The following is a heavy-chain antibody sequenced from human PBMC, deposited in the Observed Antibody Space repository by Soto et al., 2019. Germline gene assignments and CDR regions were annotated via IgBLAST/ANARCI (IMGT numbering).Heavy chain of an antibody. J-gene: IGHJ4*02. CDR3: ALGEGYCSGGSCYTGVQYYFDY. CDR2: ISWNSGSI. V-gene: IGHV3-9*01. Sequence: GGSLRLSCAASGFTFDDYAMHWVRQAPGKGLEWVSGISWNSGSIGYADSVKGRFTISRDNAKNSLYLQMNSLRADDTAVYYCALGEGYCSGGSCYTGVQYYFDYWGQGTLVTVSS. CDR1: GFTFDDYA. D-gene: IGHD2-15*01.